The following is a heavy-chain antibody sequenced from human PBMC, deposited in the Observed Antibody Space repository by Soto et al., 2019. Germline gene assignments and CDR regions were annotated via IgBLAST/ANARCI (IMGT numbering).Heavy chain of an antibody. CDR1: SYTFTSYG. Sequence: ASVKVSCKASSYTFTSYGLSWVRQAPGQGLEWMGWITAYNGNTKYAQKWQGRVTMTTDTSTSTAYMELRGLRSDDTAVYYCAREGPNHRLSWGQGTLVTVSS. CDR2: ITAYNGNT. CDR3: AREGPNHRLS. V-gene: IGHV1-18*01. D-gene: IGHD3-16*02. J-gene: IGHJ5*02.